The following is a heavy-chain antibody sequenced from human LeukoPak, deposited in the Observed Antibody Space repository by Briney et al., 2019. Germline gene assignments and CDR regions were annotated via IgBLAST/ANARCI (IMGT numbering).Heavy chain of an antibody. D-gene: IGHD5-24*01. V-gene: IGHV4-38-2*01. CDR3: ARQGEMPTIKPFDY. Sequence: SETLSLTCAVSGYSISRDYYWGWIRQPPGKGLEWIGSIYHSGSTYYNPSLESRVTISLDTSKNQFSLKLSSVTAADTAVYYCARQGEMPTIKPFDYRGQGTLVTVSS. CDR1: GYSISRDYY. CDR2: IYHSGST. J-gene: IGHJ4*02.